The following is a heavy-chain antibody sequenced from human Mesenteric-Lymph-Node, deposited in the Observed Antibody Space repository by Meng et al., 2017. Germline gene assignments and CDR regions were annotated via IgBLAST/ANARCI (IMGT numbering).Heavy chain of an antibody. CDR2: ISGSGGST. J-gene: IGHJ3*02. V-gene: IGHV3-23*01. D-gene: IGHD3-22*01. CDR3: AKAWYYYDSSGYYYVGPDAFDI. Sequence: GESLKISCAASGFTFRGYAMSWVRQAPGKGLKWISSISGSGGSTYYADSVKGRFTISRDNSKNTLYLQMNSLRAEDTAVYYCAKAWYYYDSSGYYYVGPDAFDIWGQGTMVTVSS. CDR1: GFTFRGYA.